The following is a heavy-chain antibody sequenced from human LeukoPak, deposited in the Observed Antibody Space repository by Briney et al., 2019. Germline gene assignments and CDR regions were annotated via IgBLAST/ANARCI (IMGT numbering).Heavy chain of an antibody. CDR1: GGSISSYY. V-gene: IGHV4-59*08. D-gene: IGHD3-16*01. Sequence: SETLSLTCTVSGGSISSYYWSWIRQPPGKGLEWIGYIYYSGSTNYNPSLKSRVTISVDTSKNQFSLKLRSVTAADTAVYYCARGGVQFWNQYFDYWGQGTLVTVSS. CDR3: ARGGVQFWNQYFDY. J-gene: IGHJ4*02. CDR2: IYYSGST.